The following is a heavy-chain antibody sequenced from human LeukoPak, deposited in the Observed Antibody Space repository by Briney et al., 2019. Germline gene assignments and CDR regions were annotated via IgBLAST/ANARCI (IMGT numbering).Heavy chain of an antibody. D-gene: IGHD3-10*01. V-gene: IGHV3-9*01. CDR3: AKTDYYGSGSYQYYFDY. Sequence: PGRSLRLSCAASGFTFDDYAMHWVRQAPGKGLEWVSGISWNSGSIGYADSVKGRFTISRDNAKNSLYLQMNSLRAEDTALYCCAKTDYYGSGSYQYYFDYWGQGTLVTVSS. CDR2: ISWNSGSI. CDR1: GFTFDDYA. J-gene: IGHJ4*02.